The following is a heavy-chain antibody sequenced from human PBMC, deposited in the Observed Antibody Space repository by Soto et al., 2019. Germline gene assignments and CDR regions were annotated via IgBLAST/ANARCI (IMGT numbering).Heavy chain of an antibody. D-gene: IGHD2-2*01. CDR3: AREGIVVVPAAMPFDY. V-gene: IGHV4-34*01. J-gene: IGHJ4*02. CDR2: INHSGST. CDR1: GGSFSCYY. Sequence: SETLSLTCAVYGGSFSCYYWIWIRQPPGKGLEWIGEINHSGSTNYNPSLKSRVTISVDTSKNQFSLKLSSVTAADTAVYYCAREGIVVVPAAMPFDYWGQGTLVTVSS.